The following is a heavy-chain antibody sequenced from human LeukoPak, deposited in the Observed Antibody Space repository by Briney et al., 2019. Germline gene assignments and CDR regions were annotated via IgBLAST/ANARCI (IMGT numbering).Heavy chain of an antibody. Sequence: ASVKVSCKASGGTFSSYAISWVRQAPGQGLEWMGGIIPIFGTANCAQKFQGRVTITADESTSTAYMELSSLRSEDTAVYYCARDQIVVPAAQYYYYYGMDVWGQGTTVTVSS. D-gene: IGHD2-2*01. CDR3: ARDQIVVPAAQYYYYYGMDV. V-gene: IGHV1-69*13. CDR2: IIPIFGTA. J-gene: IGHJ6*02. CDR1: GGTFSSYA.